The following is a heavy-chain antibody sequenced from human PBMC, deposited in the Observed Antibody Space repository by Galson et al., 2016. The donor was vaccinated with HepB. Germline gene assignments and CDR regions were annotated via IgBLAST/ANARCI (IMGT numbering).Heavy chain of an antibody. CDR2: VYYSGTA. Sequence: SETLSLTCSVSGGFDTRVTYYWGWIRQAPGKGLEWIVTVYYSGTAYYNPSLRSRTTIVVDLSKSQLSLSLKSVTAADTARYYCARLDKCSGDRCDSGTSLFDQWGQGTPVTVSS. V-gene: IGHV4-39*01. CDR3: ARLDKCSGDRCDSGTSLFDQ. D-gene: IGHD2-15*01. J-gene: IGHJ4*02. CDR1: GGFDTRVTYY.